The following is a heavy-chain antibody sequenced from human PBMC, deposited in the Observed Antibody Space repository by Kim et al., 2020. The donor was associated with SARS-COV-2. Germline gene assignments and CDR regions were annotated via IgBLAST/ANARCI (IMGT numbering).Heavy chain of an antibody. J-gene: IGHJ4*02. CDR1: GFTFSSYG. CDR2: IWYDGSNK. D-gene: IGHD3-22*01. Sequence: GGSLRLSCAASGFTFSSYGMHWVRQAPGKGLEWVAVIWYDGSNKYYADSVKGRFTISRDNSKNTLYLQMNSLRAEDTAVYYCAREKGDYYDSSGFDYWGQGTLITVSS. CDR3: AREKGDYYDSSGFDY. V-gene: IGHV3-33*01.